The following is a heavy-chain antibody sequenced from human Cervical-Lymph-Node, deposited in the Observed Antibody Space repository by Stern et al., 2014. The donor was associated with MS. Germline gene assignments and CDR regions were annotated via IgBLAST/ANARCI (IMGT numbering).Heavy chain of an antibody. V-gene: IGHV4-4*02. J-gene: IGHJ5*02. CDR1: GDSISSSNW. D-gene: IGHD6-13*01. CDR2: IYHAGTT. CDR3: VRALGSSSFRYWFDP. Sequence: QVQLQESGPGLVKPSGTLSLTCAVSGDSISSSNWWSWVRQSPGKGLEWVGDIYHAGTTNYNSTLKSRLTISADTSKNNFSLKLTSVTAADTAVYYCVRALGSSSFRYWFDPWGQGTLVMVSS.